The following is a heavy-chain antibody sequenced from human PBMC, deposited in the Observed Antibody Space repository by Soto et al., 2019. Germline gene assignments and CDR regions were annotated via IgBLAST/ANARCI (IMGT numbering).Heavy chain of an antibody. D-gene: IGHD5-12*01. CDR3: AKVWGLESGYDIEVVY. V-gene: IGHV3-30*18. Sequence: ESGGGVVPPGRSLRLSCAASGFTFSSYGMHWVRQAPGKGLEWVAVISYDGSNKYYADSVKGRFTISRDNSKNTLYLQMNSLRAEDTAVYYCAKVWGLESGYDIEVVYWGQGTLVTVSS. CDR1: GFTFSSYG. J-gene: IGHJ4*02. CDR2: ISYDGSNK.